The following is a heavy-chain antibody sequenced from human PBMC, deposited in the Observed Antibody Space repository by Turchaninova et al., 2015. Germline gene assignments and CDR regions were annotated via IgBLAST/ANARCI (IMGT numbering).Heavy chain of an antibody. CDR3: ARKVGTTLLDY. J-gene: IGHJ4*02. Sequence: EVLMVESGGGLVQPGGSLRLSCAASGFTFSGYWLTWVRQLPGVGLEGGANIKQDGSEGYEVYSVKVGFTSSRDNAKNSLCLQMNSLRVEDTALYYCARKVGTTLLDYWGQGTLVTVSS. D-gene: IGHD1-26*01. V-gene: IGHV3-7*01. CDR1: GFTFSGYW. CDR2: IKQDGSEG.